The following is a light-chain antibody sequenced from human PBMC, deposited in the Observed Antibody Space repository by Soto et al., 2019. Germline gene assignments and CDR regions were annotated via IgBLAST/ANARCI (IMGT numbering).Light chain of an antibody. J-gene: IGLJ2*01. CDR1: SSDVGGYNY. CDR3: SSYAGSNNFVV. Sequence: QSALTQPPSASGSPGQSVTISCTGTSSDVGGYNYVSWYQQHPGKAPKLMIYAVTKRPSGVPDRFSGSKSGNTASLTVSGLQAEDEADYYCSSYAGSNNFVVFGGGTKVTVL. V-gene: IGLV2-8*01. CDR2: AVT.